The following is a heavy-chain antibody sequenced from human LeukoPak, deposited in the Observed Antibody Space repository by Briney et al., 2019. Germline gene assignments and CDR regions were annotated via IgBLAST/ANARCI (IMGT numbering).Heavy chain of an antibody. CDR1: GYTFTGYY. V-gene: IGHV1-2*02. CDR2: INPNSGDT. CDR3: AREIAAAGNSVSDY. Sequence: ASVKVSCKASGYTFTGYYIHWVRQAPGQGLEWMGWINPNSGDTSYAQKFQGRVTMTTDTSTSTAYMELRSLRSDDTAVYYCAREIAAAGNSVSDYWGQGTLVTVSS. J-gene: IGHJ4*02. D-gene: IGHD6-13*01.